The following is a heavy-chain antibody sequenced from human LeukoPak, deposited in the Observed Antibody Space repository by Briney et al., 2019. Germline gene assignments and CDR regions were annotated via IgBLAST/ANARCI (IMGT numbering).Heavy chain of an antibody. V-gene: IGHV4-39*01. CDR3: ARDIVVVVAATRGSYYYGMDV. CDR2: IYYSGST. J-gene: IGHJ6*02. Sequence: SETLSLTCTVSGGSISSSSYYWGWLRQPPGTGLEWIGSIYYSGSTYYNPSLKSRVTISVDTSKNQFSLKLSSMTAADTAVYYCARDIVVVVAATRGSYYYGMDVWGQGTTVTVSS. CDR1: GGSISSSSYY. D-gene: IGHD2-15*01.